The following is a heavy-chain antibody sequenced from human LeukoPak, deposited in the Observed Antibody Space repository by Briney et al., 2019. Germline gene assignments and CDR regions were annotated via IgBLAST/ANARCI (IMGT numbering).Heavy chain of an antibody. CDR3: TTDLYDYVWGSYRPTGY. Sequence: GGSLRLSCAASGFTFSNAWMSWVRQAPGKGLEWVGRIKRKTDGGTTDYAAPVKGRFTISRDDSKNTLYLQMNSLKTEDTAVYYCTTDLYDYVWGSYRPTGYWGQGTLVTVSS. V-gene: IGHV3-15*01. J-gene: IGHJ4*02. D-gene: IGHD3-16*02. CDR1: GFTFSNAW. CDR2: IKRKTDGGTT.